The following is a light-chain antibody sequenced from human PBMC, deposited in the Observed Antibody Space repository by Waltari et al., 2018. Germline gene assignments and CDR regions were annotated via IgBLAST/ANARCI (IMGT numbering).Light chain of an antibody. CDR3: QHHTEWLWT. Sequence: RELTQSPATLSLSPGERATLSCRASQNVSTNLAWFQQKPGQTPRLLIYGASTRATDIPARFSGSGSGTDFTLTINSLQSEDFAVYYCQHHTEWLWTSGQGTKVEL. CDR1: QNVSTN. CDR2: GAS. V-gene: IGKV3-15*01. J-gene: IGKJ1*01.